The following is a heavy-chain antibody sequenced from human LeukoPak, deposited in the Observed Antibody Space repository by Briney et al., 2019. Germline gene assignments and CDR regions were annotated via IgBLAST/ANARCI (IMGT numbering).Heavy chain of an antibody. J-gene: IGHJ4*02. V-gene: IGHV3-53*01. Sequence: GGSQRLSCAASGFTVSSNYMSWVRQAPGKGLEWVSVIYSGGSTYYADSVKGRFTISRDNSKNTLYLQMNSLRAEDTAVYYCARDHEGSFDYWGQGTLVTVSS. CDR2: IYSGGST. CDR3: ARDHEGSFDY. CDR1: GFTVSSNY.